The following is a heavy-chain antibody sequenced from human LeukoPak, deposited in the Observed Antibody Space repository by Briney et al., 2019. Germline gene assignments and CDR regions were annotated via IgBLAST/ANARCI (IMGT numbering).Heavy chain of an antibody. CDR3: AKSTVGGTGSSSFDY. J-gene: IGHJ4*02. Sequence: GGSLRLSCAASGFALTTNAVSWVRQAPGKGLEWVSTLSGSGANTYYADPVKGRFTISRDNSKNTLYLQMNSLRPEDTAVYSCAKSTVGGTGSSSFDYWGQGALVTVSS. CDR1: GFALTTNA. CDR2: LSGSGANT. D-gene: IGHD6-6*01. V-gene: IGHV3-23*01.